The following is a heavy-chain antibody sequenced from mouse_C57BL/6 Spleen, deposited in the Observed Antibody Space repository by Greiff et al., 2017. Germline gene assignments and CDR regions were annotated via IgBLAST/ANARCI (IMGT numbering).Heavy chain of an antibody. CDR2: IDPSDSFT. Sequence: QVQLQQPGAELVLPGASVKLSCTASGYTFTSYWMHWVKQRPGQGLEWIGEIDPSDSFTNYNQKFKGKSTLTVDKYSSTAYMQLSSLTSEDSAVYYCARWVTGTGFDYWGQGTTLTVSS. J-gene: IGHJ2*01. CDR3: ARWVTGTGFDY. D-gene: IGHD4-1*01. CDR1: GYTFTSYW. V-gene: IGHV1-69*01.